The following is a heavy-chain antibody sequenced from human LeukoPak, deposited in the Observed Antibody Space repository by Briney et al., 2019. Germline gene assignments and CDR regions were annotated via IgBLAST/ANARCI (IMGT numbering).Heavy chain of an antibody. CDR3: TRDHVVASGAVAY. D-gene: IGHD2-15*01. CDR2: IDSGGNT. Sequence: GGSLRLSCAASGFTVSDNYMSWFRQAPGKGLEWLSVIDSGGNTIYADSVRGRFTISRDNSKNTLHLQMDSLTIEDSALYYCTRDHVVASGAVAYWGQGTLVTVSS. J-gene: IGHJ4*02. CDR1: GFTVSDNY. V-gene: IGHV3-53*05.